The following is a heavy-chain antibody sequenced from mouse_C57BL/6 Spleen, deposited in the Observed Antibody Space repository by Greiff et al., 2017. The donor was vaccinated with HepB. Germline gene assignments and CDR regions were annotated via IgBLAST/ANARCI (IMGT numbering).Heavy chain of an antibody. CDR1: GYTFTSYD. J-gene: IGHJ2*01. CDR2: IYPRDGST. CDR3: ARSTTVVATGY. D-gene: IGHD1-1*01. V-gene: IGHV1-85*01. Sequence: VQLQQSGPELVKPGASVKLSCKASGYTFTSYDINWVKQRPGQGLEWIGWIYPRDGSTKYNEKFKGKATVTVDTSTSTAYMELHSLTAEDSAVYFCARSTTVVATGYWGQGTTLTVSS.